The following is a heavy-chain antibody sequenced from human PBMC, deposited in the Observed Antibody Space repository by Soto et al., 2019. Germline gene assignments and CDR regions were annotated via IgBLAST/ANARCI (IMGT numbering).Heavy chain of an antibody. V-gene: IGHV4-59*12. D-gene: IGHD6-13*01. J-gene: IGHJ4*01. Sequence: SETLSLTCTVSGGSISSYYWSWIRQPPGKGLEWIGYIYYSGSTNYNPSLKSQVTISVDTSKNQFSLKLSSVTAADTAVYYCARGQGAAAGHSNFDYWGHGTLVTVSS. CDR3: ARGQGAAAGHSNFDY. CDR2: IYYSGST. CDR1: GGSISSYY.